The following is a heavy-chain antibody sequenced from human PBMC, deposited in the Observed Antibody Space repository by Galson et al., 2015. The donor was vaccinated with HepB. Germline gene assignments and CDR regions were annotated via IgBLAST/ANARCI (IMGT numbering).Heavy chain of an antibody. Sequence: SLRLSCAASGFTFSNAWMNWVRQAPGKGLEWVGRIISKIDGGTVDYAAPVKGRFTISRDDSKNTLYLQMNNLKNEDTAVYYCTTAVWFGELLIDDYWGQGTLVTVSS. V-gene: IGHV3-15*07. CDR2: IISKIDGGTV. J-gene: IGHJ4*02. CDR3: TTAVWFGELLIDDY. CDR1: GFTFSNAW. D-gene: IGHD3-10*01.